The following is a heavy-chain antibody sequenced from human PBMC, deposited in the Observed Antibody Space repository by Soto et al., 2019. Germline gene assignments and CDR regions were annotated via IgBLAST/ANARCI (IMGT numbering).Heavy chain of an antibody. CDR2: INPNSGGT. V-gene: IGHV1-2*04. CDR3: AREARGRYYYDSSGYRSRYFDL. J-gene: IGHJ2*01. CDR1: GYTFTGYY. D-gene: IGHD3-22*01. Sequence: GASVKVSCKASGYTFTGYYMHWVRQAPGQGLEWMGWINPNSGGTNYAQKFQGWVTMTRDTSISTAYMELSRLRSDDTAVYYCAREARGRYYYDSSGYRSRYFDLWGRGTMVTVSS.